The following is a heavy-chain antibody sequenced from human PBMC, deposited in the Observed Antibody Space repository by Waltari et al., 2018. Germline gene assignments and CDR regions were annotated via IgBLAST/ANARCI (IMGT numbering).Heavy chain of an antibody. D-gene: IGHD6-19*01. CDR3: ARDGRQWLVLDAFDI. CDR2: IKQDGSEK. V-gene: IGHV3-7*01. CDR1: GFTFSSYW. J-gene: IGHJ3*02. Sequence: EVQLVESGGGLVQTGGSLRLYCAASGFTFSSYWLSSVLQAPGKGLEWVANIKQDGSEKYYVDSVNGRFTSSRDNAKNSLYLQMNSLRAEDTAVYYCARDGRQWLVLDAFDIWGQGTMVTVSS.